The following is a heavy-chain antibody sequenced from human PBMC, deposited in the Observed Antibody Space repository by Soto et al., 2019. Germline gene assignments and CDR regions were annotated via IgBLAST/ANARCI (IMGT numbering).Heavy chain of an antibody. V-gene: IGHV3-53*01. J-gene: IGHJ4*02. CDR2: IYSGGST. D-gene: IGHD5-18*01. CDR3: ARTPRPERDPAMVFFDY. CDR1: GFTVSSNY. Sequence: GGSLRLSCAASGFTVSSNYMSWVRQAPGKGLEWVSVIYSGGSTYYADSVKGRFTISRDNSKNTLYLQMNSLRAEDTAVYYCARTPRPERDPAMVFFDYWGQGTLVTVSS.